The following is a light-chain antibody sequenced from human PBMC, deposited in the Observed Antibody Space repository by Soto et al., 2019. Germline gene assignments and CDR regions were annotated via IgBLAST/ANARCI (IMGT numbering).Light chain of an antibody. CDR2: GAS. CDR1: QSVSLN. Sequence: EIIMTQSPVTLSVSPGESATLSCRASQSVSLNLAWYRQKPGQAPRLLIYGASTRATGVAARVSGSGSGTEFTLTITGLQSEDFAVYYCLHYKTRPYPFGEGTTLEIK. V-gene: IGKV3-15*01. J-gene: IGKJ2*01. CDR3: LHYKTRPYP.